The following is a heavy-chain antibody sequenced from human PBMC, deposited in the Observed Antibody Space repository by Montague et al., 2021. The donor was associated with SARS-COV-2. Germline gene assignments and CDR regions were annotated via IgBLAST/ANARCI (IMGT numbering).Heavy chain of an antibody. V-gene: IGHV4-39*01. CDR1: GGSISSSSYH. D-gene: IGHD3-10*01. J-gene: IGHJ4*02. CDR2: IFYTGTT. Sequence: SETLSLTCTVSGGSISSSSYHWGWIRQPPGKGLDWIGNIFYTGTTYYNPSLKSRVTIFVGTSKNQFSLKLTSVAAADTAVYYCARHYGSGFDYWGQGTLLTVSS. CDR3: ARHYGSGFDY.